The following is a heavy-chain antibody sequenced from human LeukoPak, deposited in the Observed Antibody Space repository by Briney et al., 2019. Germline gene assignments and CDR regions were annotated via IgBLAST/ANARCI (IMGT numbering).Heavy chain of an antibody. CDR2: INSDGSST. CDR1: GISFGRYW. Sequence: PGGSLRLSCAASGISFGRYWMHWVRQAPGKGLVWVSRINSDGSSTSYADSVKGRFTISRDNAENTLYLQMNSLRAEDTAVYYCVRDGSGTYSFDHWGQGTLVTVSS. D-gene: IGHD1-26*01. V-gene: IGHV3-74*01. CDR3: VRDGSGTYSFDH. J-gene: IGHJ4*02.